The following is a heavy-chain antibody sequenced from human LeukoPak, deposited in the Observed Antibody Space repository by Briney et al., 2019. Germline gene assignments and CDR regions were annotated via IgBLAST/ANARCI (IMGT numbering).Heavy chain of an antibody. D-gene: IGHD5-18*01. J-gene: IGHJ4*02. V-gene: IGHV1-69*06. CDR1: GGTFSSYA. CDR3: ARLRGYSYVDDY. CDR2: IIPIFGTA. Sequence: SVKVSCKASGGTFSSYAISWVRQAPGQGLEWMGGIIPIFGTANYAQKFQGRVTITADKSTSTAYMELGSLRSEDTAVYYCARLRGYSYVDDYWGQGTLVTVSS.